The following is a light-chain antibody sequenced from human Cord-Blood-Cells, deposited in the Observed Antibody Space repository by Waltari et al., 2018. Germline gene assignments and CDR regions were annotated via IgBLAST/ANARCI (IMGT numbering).Light chain of an antibody. CDR3: QQYYSTPPT. CDR1: QSVLYSSNNKNY. V-gene: IGKV4-1*01. J-gene: IGKJ1*01. Sequence: DIVMTQSPDSLAVSLGESATINCKSSQSVLYSSNNKNYLAWYQQKPGQPPELLIYWASTRESGVPDRFSGSGSGTDFTLTISSLQAEDVAVYYCQQYYSTPPTFGQGTKVEIK. CDR2: WAS.